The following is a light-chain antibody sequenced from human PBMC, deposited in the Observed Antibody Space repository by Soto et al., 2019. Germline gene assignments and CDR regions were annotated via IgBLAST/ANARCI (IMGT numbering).Light chain of an antibody. CDR2: GAV. Sequence: DIRMTQSPSSLSASIGDRVTITCRASQTINSYLNWYQQGPGKAPKLLIYGAVTLHSGVPSRFSGSGSGTDFTLTITSLQTEDFATYHCQQSYKTPPTFGRGTKVDIK. V-gene: IGKV1-39*01. J-gene: IGKJ1*01. CDR1: QTINSY. CDR3: QQSYKTPPT.